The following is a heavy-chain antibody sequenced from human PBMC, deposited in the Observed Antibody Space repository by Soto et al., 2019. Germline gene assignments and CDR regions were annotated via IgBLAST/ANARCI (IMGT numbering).Heavy chain of an antibody. V-gene: IGHV3-11*01. D-gene: IGHD2-15*01. Sequence: QVQLVESGGGLVKPGGSLRLSCAASGFTFRDYYMIWIRQAPGKGLEWVSYISSSGSGTYYGDSVKGRFTISRDNAKNSLFLQMNSLRAEETAVYYCAIAYSDASDIWCQGTMFTVSS. J-gene: IGHJ3*02. CDR1: GFTFRDYY. CDR3: AIAYSDASDI. CDR2: ISSSGSGT.